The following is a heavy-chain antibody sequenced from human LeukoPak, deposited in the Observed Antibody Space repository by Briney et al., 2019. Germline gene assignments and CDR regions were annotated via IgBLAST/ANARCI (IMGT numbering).Heavy chain of an antibody. J-gene: IGHJ4*02. CDR3: ARDPVVPAANPTPGDDY. D-gene: IGHD2-2*01. CDR2: ISSSSSYI. CDR1: GFTFSSYS. Sequence: PGGSLRLSCAASGFTFSSYSMNWVRQAPGKGLEWVSSISSSSSYIYYADSVKGRFTISRDSAKNSLYLQMNSLRAEDTAVYYCARDPVVPAANPTPGDDYWGQGTLVTVSS. V-gene: IGHV3-21*01.